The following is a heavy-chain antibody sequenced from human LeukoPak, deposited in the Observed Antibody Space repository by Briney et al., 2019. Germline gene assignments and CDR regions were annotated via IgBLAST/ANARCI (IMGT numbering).Heavy chain of an antibody. CDR2: IIPILGTA. Sequence: SVKVSCKTSGGTFITYAISWVRQAPGQGLEWMGGIIPILGTANYAQEFKGRVTITADEFTGTAYMELSSLRSEDTAVFYCASNTNYYENTGHYVLDSWGQGTLVTVSS. D-gene: IGHD3-22*01. CDR1: GGTFITYA. J-gene: IGHJ5*01. V-gene: IGHV1-69*13. CDR3: ASNTNYYENTGHYVLDS.